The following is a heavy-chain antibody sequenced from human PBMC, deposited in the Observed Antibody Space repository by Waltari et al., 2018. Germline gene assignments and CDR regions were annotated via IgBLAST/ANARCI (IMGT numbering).Heavy chain of an antibody. CDR3: ARLYGDYEYYYYGMDV. V-gene: IGHV4-39*01. CDR1: GGSISSRSYS. D-gene: IGHD4-17*01. Sequence: QLQLQESGPGLVKPSETLSLTCTVPGGSISSRSYSWGWIRQPPGKGLEWIGSIYYSGSTYYNPSLKSRVTISVDTSKNQFSLKLSSVTAADTAVYYCARLYGDYEYYYYGMDVWGQGTTVTVSS. J-gene: IGHJ6*02. CDR2: IYYSGST.